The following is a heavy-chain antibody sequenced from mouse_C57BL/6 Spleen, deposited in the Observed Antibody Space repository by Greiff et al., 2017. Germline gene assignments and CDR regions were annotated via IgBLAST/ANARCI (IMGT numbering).Heavy chain of an antibody. V-gene: IGHV5-9-1*02. D-gene: IGHD2-10*01. CDR3: TRDAYYGNPAWFAY. J-gene: IGHJ3*01. CDR1: GFTFSSYA. Sequence: EVQLVESGEGLVKPGGSLKLSCAASGFTFSSYAMSWVRQTPEKRLEWVAYISSGGDYIYYADTVKGRFTISRDNARNTLYLQMSSLKSEDTAMYYCTRDAYYGNPAWFAYWGQGTLVTVSA. CDR2: ISSGGDYI.